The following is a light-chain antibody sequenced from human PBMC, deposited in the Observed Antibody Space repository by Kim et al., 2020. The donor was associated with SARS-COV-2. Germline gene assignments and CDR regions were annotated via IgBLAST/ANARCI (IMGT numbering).Light chain of an antibody. J-gene: IGLJ3*02. CDR1: SSDIGAYNF. CDR2: DVT. V-gene: IGLV2-14*01. Sequence: QSALTQPASVSGSPGQSITISCTGSSSDIGAYNFVSWFQQHPGKAPKLMIYDVTKWPSGISDRFSGSKSGNTASLTISELQAEDEADYYCTSYSGSDTWVFGGGTQLTVL. CDR3: TSYSGSDTWV.